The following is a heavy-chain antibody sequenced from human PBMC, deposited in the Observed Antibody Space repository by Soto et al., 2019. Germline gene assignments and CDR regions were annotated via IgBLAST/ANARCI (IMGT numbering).Heavy chain of an antibody. CDR1: GGSISSYY. V-gene: IGHV4-59*01. CDR3: ARSLRGYSYGPFDY. J-gene: IGHJ4*02. Sequence: PSETLSLTCTVSGGSISSYYWSWIRQPPGKGLEWIGYIYHSGSTNYNPSLKSRVTISVDTSKNEFSLKVSSVTAADTAVYYCARSLRGYSYGPFDYWGQGTLVTVSS. CDR2: IYHSGST. D-gene: IGHD5-18*01.